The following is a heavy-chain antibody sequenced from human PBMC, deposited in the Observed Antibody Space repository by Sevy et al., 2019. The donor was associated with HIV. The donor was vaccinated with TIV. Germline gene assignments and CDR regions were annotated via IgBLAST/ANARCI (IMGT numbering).Heavy chain of an antibody. Sequence: VGSLRLSCAASGFTFSRNAMSWVRQAPGKGLEWASGITGSGGSTYYADSVKGRFTISRDNSKNTLYLQMNSLRVEDTAVYYCAKVGYCSSTSCYSIYYGMDVWGQGTTVTVFS. J-gene: IGHJ6*02. CDR3: AKVGYCSSTSCYSIYYGMDV. V-gene: IGHV3-23*01. D-gene: IGHD2-2*02. CDR1: GFTFSRNA. CDR2: ITGSGGST.